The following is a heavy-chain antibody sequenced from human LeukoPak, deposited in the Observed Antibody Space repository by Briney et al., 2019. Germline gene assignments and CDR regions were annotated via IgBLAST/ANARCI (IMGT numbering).Heavy chain of an antibody. CDR3: ASGSYCSGISCMFDY. D-gene: IGHD2-15*01. CDR1: GGSINSHY. V-gene: IGHV4-59*11. J-gene: IGHJ4*02. CDR2: MYYSGRT. Sequence: SETLSLTCTVSGGSINSHYLNWLREPPGGGLEGVGNMYYSGRTKYNPSLKSRVNKSVDKAKKQFALKMSSVTAADTAVYYCASGSYCSGISCMFDYGGQGTLSTVS.